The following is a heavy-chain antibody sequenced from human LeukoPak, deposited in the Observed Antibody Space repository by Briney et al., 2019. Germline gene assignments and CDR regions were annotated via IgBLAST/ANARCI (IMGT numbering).Heavy chain of an antibody. J-gene: IGHJ6*03. Sequence: PGGSLRLSCAASGFTFSDYYMSWIRQAPGKGLEWVSYISSSGSTIYYADSVKGRFTISRDNAKNSLYLQMNSLRAEDTAVYYCARNRYSSGWHVYYYYYMDVWGKGTTVTVSS. CDR2: ISSSGSTI. V-gene: IGHV3-11*01. CDR1: GFTFSDYY. D-gene: IGHD6-19*01. CDR3: ARNRYSSGWHVYYYYYMDV.